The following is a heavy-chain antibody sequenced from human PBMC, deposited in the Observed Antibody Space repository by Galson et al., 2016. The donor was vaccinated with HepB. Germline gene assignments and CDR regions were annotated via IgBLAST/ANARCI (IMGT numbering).Heavy chain of an antibody. D-gene: IGHD6-13*01. CDR2: IGGGGGSP. CDR3: AREAIAAAGTHDAFDI. CDR1: GFTFSNFA. Sequence: SLRLSCAASGFTFSNFAMSWVRQAPGKGLEWVSAIGGGGGSPSYADAVKGHFTVSRDNPKNTVYLQMNSLRAEDTAVYYCAREAIAAAGTHDAFDIWGQGTMVTVCS. J-gene: IGHJ3*02. V-gene: IGHV3-23*01.